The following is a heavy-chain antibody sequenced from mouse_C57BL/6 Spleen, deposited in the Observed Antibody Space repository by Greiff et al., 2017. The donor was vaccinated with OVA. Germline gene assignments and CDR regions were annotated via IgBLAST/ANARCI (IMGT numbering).Heavy chain of an antibody. V-gene: IGHV5-17*01. CDR3: ARDYYGSSYGYYAMDY. J-gene: IGHJ4*01. CDR1: GFTFSDYG. CDR2: ISSGSSTI. D-gene: IGHD1-1*01. Sequence: EVKLVESGGGLVKPGGSLKLSCAASGFTFSDYGMHWVRQAPEKGLEWVAYISSGSSTIYYAATVKGRFTIYRDNDKNTLCRQMTSLRSEDTAMYYCARDYYGSSYGYYAMDYWGQGTSVTVSS.